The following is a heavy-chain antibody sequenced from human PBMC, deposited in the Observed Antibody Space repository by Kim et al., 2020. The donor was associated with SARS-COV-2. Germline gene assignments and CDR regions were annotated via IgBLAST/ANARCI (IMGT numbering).Heavy chain of an antibody. CDR1: GYSFTSYW. CDR2: IDPSDSYT. J-gene: IGHJ5*02. V-gene: IGHV5-10-1*01. CDR3: ARQGWELLKWFDP. D-gene: IGHD1-26*01. Sequence: GESLKISCKGSGYSFTSYWISWVRQMPGKGLEWMGRIDPSDSYTNYSPSFQGHVTISADKSISTAYLQWSSLKASDTAMYYCARQGWELLKWFDPWGQGTLVTVSS.